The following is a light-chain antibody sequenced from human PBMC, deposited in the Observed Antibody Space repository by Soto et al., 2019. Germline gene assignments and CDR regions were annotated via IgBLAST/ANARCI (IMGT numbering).Light chain of an antibody. V-gene: IGKV3-15*01. CDR2: DTS. Sequence: EIVLTQSPGSLSLSLGDSATLFCRASEGVASNYLAWYQQKPGRAPRLLIYDTSTRATGVPTRFSGSRSGAEFTLTINSLQSEDFAVYYCQPYNNWPLTFGGGTKVEIK. CDR3: QPYNNWPLT. CDR1: EGVASN. J-gene: IGKJ4*01.